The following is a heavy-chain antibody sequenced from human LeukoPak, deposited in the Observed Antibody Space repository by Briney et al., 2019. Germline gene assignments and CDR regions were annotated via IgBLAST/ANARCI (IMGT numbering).Heavy chain of an antibody. Sequence: ASVKVSCKASGYTFTSYYMHWVRQAPGQGLEWMGIINPSGGSTSYAQKFQGRVTMTRDTSISTAYMELSRLRSDDTAVYYCARVLFRGYSYGLEYWGQGTLVTVSS. CDR1: GYTFTSYY. CDR2: INPSGGST. D-gene: IGHD5-18*01. CDR3: ARVLFRGYSYGLEY. J-gene: IGHJ4*02. V-gene: IGHV1-46*01.